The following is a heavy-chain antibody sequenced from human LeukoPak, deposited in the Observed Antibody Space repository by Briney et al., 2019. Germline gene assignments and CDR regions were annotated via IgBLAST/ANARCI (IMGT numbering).Heavy chain of an antibody. CDR3: ARVRVRGVSYDY. CDR1: GGTFSSYA. CDR2: ISAYNGNT. D-gene: IGHD3-10*01. J-gene: IGHJ4*02. Sequence: ASVKVSCKASGGTFSSYAISWVRQAPGQGLEWMGWISAYNGNTNYAQKLQGRVTMTTDTSTSTAYMELRSLRSDDTAVYYCARVRVRGVSYDYWGQGTLVTVSS. V-gene: IGHV1-18*01.